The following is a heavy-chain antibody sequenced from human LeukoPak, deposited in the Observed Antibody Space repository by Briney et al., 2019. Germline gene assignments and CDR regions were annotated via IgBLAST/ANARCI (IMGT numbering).Heavy chain of an antibody. CDR3: ATARPPFYDFSLYGMDV. CDR1: GYTLTELS. J-gene: IGHJ6*02. Sequence: ASVKVSCKVSGYTLTELSMHWVRQAPGKELEWMGGFDPEDGETIYAQKFQGRVTMTEDTSTDTAYMELSSPRSEDTAVYYCATARPPFYDFSLYGMDVWGQGTTVTVSS. D-gene: IGHD3-3*01. V-gene: IGHV1-24*01. CDR2: FDPEDGET.